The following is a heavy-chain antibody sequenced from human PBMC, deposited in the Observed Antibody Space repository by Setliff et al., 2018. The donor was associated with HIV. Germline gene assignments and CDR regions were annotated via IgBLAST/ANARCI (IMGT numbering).Heavy chain of an antibody. CDR1: GYSFTSYY. CDR2: IDPSDSYT. V-gene: IGHV5-10-1*01. J-gene: IGHJ4*02. CDR3: ARRASKASLDY. Sequence: GESLKISCKGSGYSFTSYYISWVRQMPGKGLEWMGKIDPSDSYTDYSPSFQGHVTISVDRSINTAYLQWSSLQASDTAMYYCARRASKASLDYWGQGTLVTVSS.